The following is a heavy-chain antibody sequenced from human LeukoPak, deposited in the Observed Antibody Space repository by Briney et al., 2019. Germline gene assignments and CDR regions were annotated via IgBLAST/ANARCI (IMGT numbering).Heavy chain of an antibody. CDR1: GFTFSSYW. CDR3: ARDRLIVGATMYFDL. V-gene: IGHV3-7*01. D-gene: IGHD1-26*01. Sequence: GGSLRLSCAASGFTFSSYWMSWVRQAPGKGLEWVANIRQDGGDTYSVDSVKGRFTISRDNARDSLYLQMNSLRAEDTAVYYCARDRLIVGATMYFDLWGRGTLVTVSS. CDR2: IRQDGGDT. J-gene: IGHJ2*01.